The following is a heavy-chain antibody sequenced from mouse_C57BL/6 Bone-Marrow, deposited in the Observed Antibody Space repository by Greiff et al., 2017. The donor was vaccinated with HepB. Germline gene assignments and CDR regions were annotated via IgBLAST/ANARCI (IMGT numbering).Heavy chain of an antibody. V-gene: IGHV7-1*01. Sequence: EVKVVESGGGLVQSGRSLRLSCATSGFTFSDFYMEWVRQAPGKGLEWIAASRNKANDYTTEYSASVKGRFIVSRDTSQSILYLQMNALRAEDTAIYYCARNYGSSSRSSFYWYFDVWGTGTTVTVSS. CDR2: SRNKANDYTT. J-gene: IGHJ1*03. CDR3: ARNYGSSSRSSFYWYFDV. CDR1: GFTFSDFY. D-gene: IGHD1-1*01.